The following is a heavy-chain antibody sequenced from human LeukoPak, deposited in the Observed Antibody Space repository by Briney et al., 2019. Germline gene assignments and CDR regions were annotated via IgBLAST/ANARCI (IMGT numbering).Heavy chain of an antibody. V-gene: IGHV3-30*18. CDR1: GFTFRSYD. Sequence: PGRSLRLSCAASGFTFRSYDMHWVRQAPGKGLQWVAVISYDGSNKYHTDSVKGLFTISRDNSKNTLYLQMNSLRAEDTSVYYCAKDSEIAAAGSYWYFDLWGRGTLVTVSS. CDR2: ISYDGSNK. D-gene: IGHD6-13*01. J-gene: IGHJ2*01. CDR3: AKDSEIAAAGSYWYFDL.